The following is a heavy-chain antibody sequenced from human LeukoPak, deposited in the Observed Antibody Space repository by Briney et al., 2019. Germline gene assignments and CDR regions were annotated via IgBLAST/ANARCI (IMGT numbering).Heavy chain of an antibody. D-gene: IGHD3-3*01. J-gene: IGHJ4*02. CDR2: IRYDGSNK. CDR1: GFTFSGYG. Sequence: GGSLRLSCAASGFTFSGYGMHWVRQAPGKGLEWVAFIRYDGSNKYYADSVKGRFTISRDNSKNTLYLQMNSLRAEDTAVYYCAKDYGGYYDFWSALDYWGQGTLVTVSS. CDR3: AKDYGGYYDFWSALDY. V-gene: IGHV3-30*02.